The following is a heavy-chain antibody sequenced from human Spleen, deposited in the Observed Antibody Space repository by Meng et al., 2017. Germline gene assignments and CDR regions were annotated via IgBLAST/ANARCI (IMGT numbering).Heavy chain of an antibody. CDR3: VRNEGYSFGA. CDR2: ISQGSGRT. J-gene: IGHJ5*02. D-gene: IGHD2-21*01. Sequence: QVQLQADGTGLLTPSQTLSLTCSVSGDSIRSGGYYRSWIRKHPEKGLEWIGEISQGSGRTNYNPSLKSRVTISLDKSKNQFSLNVNSVTAADTAVYYCVRNEGYSFGAWGQGTLVTVSS. CDR1: GDSIRSGGYY. V-gene: IGHV4-31*09.